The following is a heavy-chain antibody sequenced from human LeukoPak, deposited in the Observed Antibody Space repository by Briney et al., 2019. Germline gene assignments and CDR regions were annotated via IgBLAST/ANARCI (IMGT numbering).Heavy chain of an antibody. V-gene: IGHV3-74*01. J-gene: IGHJ5*02. Sequence: GSLSLSCTGSGFSSSRDWLHWVRQPPGMRLVWVSRINGDGSNTTYADSVKGRFTISRDTARNTVHLQMNSLRAEDTAVYYCARDPGVRGVFYNYFDPWGQGTLVTVSS. CDR1: GFSSSRDW. CDR3: ARDPGVRGVFYNYFDP. CDR2: INGDGSNT. D-gene: IGHD3-10*01.